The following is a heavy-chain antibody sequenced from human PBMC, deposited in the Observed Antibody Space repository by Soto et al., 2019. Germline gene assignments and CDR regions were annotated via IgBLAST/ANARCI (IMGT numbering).Heavy chain of an antibody. J-gene: IGHJ5*02. CDR1: GDCVNIEE. D-gene: IGHD3-22*01. CDR2: IYYSGST. V-gene: IGHV4-59*05. CDR3: ARAYHTMTDWFDP. Sequence: SWCLSLACAACGDCVNIEEGSGIRRPPGKGLEWIGSIYYSGSTYYNPSLKSRVTISVDTSKNQFSLKLSSVTAADTAVYYCARAYHTMTDWFDPCGQGTLVTVSS.